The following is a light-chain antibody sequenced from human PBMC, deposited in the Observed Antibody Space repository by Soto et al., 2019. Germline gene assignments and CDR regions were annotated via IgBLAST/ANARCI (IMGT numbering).Light chain of an antibody. Sequence: QSALTQPASVSGSPGQSITISCTGTSSDVGGYNYVSWYQQHPGKAPKLMIYDVSNRPSGVSNRFSGSKSANTASLSISGLQAEDEADYHCSSYTGSSTYVVLGGGTKLTVL. CDR1: SSDVGGYNY. CDR3: SSYTGSSTYVV. J-gene: IGLJ2*01. V-gene: IGLV2-14*01. CDR2: DVS.